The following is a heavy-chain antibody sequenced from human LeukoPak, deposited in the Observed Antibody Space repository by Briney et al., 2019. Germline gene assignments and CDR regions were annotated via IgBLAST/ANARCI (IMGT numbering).Heavy chain of an antibody. V-gene: IGHV1-2*02. CDR2: LNPNSGGT. D-gene: IGHD3-9*01. CDR3: ATGPVLRYFDWLSGSYYYMDV. J-gene: IGHJ6*03. Sequence: ASVQVSCKASGYTFTGYYMHWVRQAPGQGLEWVGWLNPNSGGTNYAQKFQGRVTMTRDTSISTAYMELSRLRSDDTAVYYCATGPVLRYFDWLSGSYYYMDVWGKGTTVTISS. CDR1: GYTFTGYY.